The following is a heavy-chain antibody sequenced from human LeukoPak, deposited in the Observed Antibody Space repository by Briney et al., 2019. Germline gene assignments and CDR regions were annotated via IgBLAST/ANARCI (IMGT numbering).Heavy chain of an antibody. CDR3: AKALHSSGWPGNWFAP. V-gene: IGHV3-30*18. CDR2: ISYDGSNK. Sequence: GGSLRLSCAASGFTFSSYGMHWVRQAPGKGLEWVAVISYDGSNKYYADSVKGRFTISRDNSKNTLYLQMNSLRAEDTAVYYCAKALHSSGWPGNWFAPWGQGTLVTVSS. D-gene: IGHD3-22*01. J-gene: IGHJ5*02. CDR1: GFTFSSYG.